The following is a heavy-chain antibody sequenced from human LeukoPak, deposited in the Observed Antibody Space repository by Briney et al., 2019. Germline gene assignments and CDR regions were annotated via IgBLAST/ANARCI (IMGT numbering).Heavy chain of an antibody. CDR3: ARLPHLSSGWFDP. D-gene: IGHD6-19*01. Sequence: SEALSLTCSISCYSISSGYYWGWIRQPPGKGLEWIGNIYHSGSAYYNPSLKRRVTISVDTSKNQFSLKLCSVTAADTAVYYCARLPHLSSGWFDPWGQGTLVTVSS. J-gene: IGHJ5*02. CDR2: IYHSGSA. CDR1: CYSISSGYY. V-gene: IGHV4-38-2*01.